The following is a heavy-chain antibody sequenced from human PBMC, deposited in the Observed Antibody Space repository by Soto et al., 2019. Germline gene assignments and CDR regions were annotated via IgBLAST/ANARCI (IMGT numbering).Heavy chain of an antibody. CDR3: SRLADY. J-gene: IGHJ4*02. CDR2: TRNKANSYTT. CDR1: GFTFSDHY. V-gene: IGHV3-72*01. Sequence: EVQLVESGGGLVQPGVSLRLSCAASGFTFSDHYMDWVRQAPGKGLEWVGRTRNKANSYTTEYAASVKGRFTISRDDSKNSLYLQMNTLKTEDTAVYYCSRLADYWGQGTLVTVSS.